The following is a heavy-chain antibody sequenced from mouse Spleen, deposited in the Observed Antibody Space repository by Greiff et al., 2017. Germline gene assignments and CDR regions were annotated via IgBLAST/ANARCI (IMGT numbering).Heavy chain of an antibody. J-gene: IGHJ2*01. V-gene: IGHV2-2*02. D-gene: IGHD1-2*01. CDR1: GFSLTSYG. Sequence: VKLVESGPGLVQPSQCLSITCTVSGFSLTSYGVHWVRQSPGKGLEWLGVIWSGGSTDYNAAFIYRLSISKDNSKSQVFFKMNSLQANDTAIYYCAREGLLRLYYFDYWGQGTTLTVSS. CDR3: AREGLLRLYYFDY. CDR2: IWSGGST.